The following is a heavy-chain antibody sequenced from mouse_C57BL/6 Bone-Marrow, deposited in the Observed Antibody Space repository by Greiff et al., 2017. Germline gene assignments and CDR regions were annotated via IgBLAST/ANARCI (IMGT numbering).Heavy chain of an antibody. Sequence: EVQVVESEGGLVQPGSSMKLSCTASGFTFSDYYMAWVSQVPEKGLEWVANINYDGSSTYYLDSLKSRFIISRDNAKNILYLQMSSLKSEDTATYYCARARGDYDYDGGYAMDYWGQGTSVTVSS. CDR2: INYDGSST. CDR3: ARARGDYDYDGGYAMDY. CDR1: GFTFSDYY. D-gene: IGHD2-4*01. J-gene: IGHJ4*01. V-gene: IGHV5-16*01.